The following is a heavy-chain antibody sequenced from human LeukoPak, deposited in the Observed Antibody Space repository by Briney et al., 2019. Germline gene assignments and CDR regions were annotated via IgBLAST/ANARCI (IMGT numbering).Heavy chain of an antibody. CDR2: ISASNGNT. CDR1: GYTFTNYG. D-gene: IGHD3-10*01. J-gene: IGHJ6*02. V-gene: IGHV1-18*01. Sequence: ASVKVSCKTSGYTFTNYGLSWVRQAPGQGLEWMGWISASNGNTNYAQKLQGRVTMTTDTSTSTAYMELRSLRSDDTAVYYCAREGYFGSGIDYYYGMDVWGQGTKVTVSS. CDR3: AREGYFGSGIDYYYGMDV.